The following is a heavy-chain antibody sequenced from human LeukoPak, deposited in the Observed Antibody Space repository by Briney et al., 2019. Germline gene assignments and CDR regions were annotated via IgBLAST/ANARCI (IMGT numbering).Heavy chain of an antibody. CDR1: GGSISSGGYY. CDR2: IYYTGRT. J-gene: IGHJ4*02. V-gene: IGHV4-31*03. CDR3: ASAPLGNSFGYMAY. D-gene: IGHD5-18*01. Sequence: NPSETLSLTCTVSGGSISSGGYYWNWIRQLPTEGLEWIGHIYYTGRTTYNPFVKSRVSISADTSKNQFSLKLNSVTAADTAVYFSASAPLGNSFGYMAYWGQGALVTVSS.